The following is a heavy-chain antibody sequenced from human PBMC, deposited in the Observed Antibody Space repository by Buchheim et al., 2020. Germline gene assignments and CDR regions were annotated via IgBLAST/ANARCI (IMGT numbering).Heavy chain of an antibody. Sequence: QLQLQESGPGLVKPSETLYLTCTVSGGPISSSSYYWGWIRQPPGKGLEWIGSIYFSGSTYYNPSLTIRVTLSAETSKHKLSRKLSSVTAADTAVYYCARHAKVVVVTAIPDYWGQGTL. J-gene: IGHJ4*02. V-gene: IGHV4-39*01. CDR2: IYFSGST. D-gene: IGHD2-21*02. CDR1: GGPISSSSYY. CDR3: ARHAKVVVVTAIPDY.